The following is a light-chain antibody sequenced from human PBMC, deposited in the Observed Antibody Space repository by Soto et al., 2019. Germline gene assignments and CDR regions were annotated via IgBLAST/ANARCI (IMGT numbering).Light chain of an antibody. Sequence: EIVLTQSPGTLSVSPGERATLSCRASQSVSNNNLAWYQQKPGQAPRHLIYGAFIRATGIPDRFSGSGSGTEFTLTISRLGPEDFGVYYCQHYGRSPPMYTFGQGTELDIK. V-gene: IGKV3-20*01. CDR1: QSVSNNN. CDR2: GAF. J-gene: IGKJ2*01. CDR3: QHYGRSPPMYT.